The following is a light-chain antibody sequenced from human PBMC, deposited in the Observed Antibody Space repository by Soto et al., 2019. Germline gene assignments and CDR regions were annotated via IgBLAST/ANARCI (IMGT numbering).Light chain of an antibody. CDR2: DAS. J-gene: IGKJ5*01. CDR1: QSVSSSY. V-gene: IGKV3D-20*01. CDR3: QQYGGSLPIT. Sequence: EIVLTQSPATLSLSPGERATLSCGASQSVSSSYLAWYQQKPGLAPRLLIYDASTRATGIPDRFSGRGSGTDFTLTISRLDPEDFAVYYCQQYGGSLPITFGQGTRLEIK.